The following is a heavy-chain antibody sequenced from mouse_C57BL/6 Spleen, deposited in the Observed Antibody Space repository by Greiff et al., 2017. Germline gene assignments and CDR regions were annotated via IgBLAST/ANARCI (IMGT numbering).Heavy chain of an antibody. D-gene: IGHD1-1*01. CDR1: GFNIKDAY. CDR2: IDPENGDT. V-gene: IGHV14-4*01. CDR3: TYHYYGSSDWYFDV. J-gene: IGHJ1*03. Sequence: VQLQQSGAELVRPGASVKLSCTASGFNIKDAYMHWVKQRPEQGLEWIGWIDPENGDTEYASKFQGKATITADTSSNTAYLQLSSLTSEDTAVYYCTYHYYGSSDWYFDVWGTGTTVTVSS.